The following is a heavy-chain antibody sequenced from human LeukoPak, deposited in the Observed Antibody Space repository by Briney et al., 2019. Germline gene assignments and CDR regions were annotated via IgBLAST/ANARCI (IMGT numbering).Heavy chain of an antibody. Sequence: MASETLSLTCAVYGGSLNGHYWSWIRQPPGKGLEWIGEGDNSGGTKFNPSLKGRVTISADTSKNQFSLKLNSVTAADTAVYYCAKNGQSGFSFDPWGQGTLVTVSS. D-gene: IGHD2-8*01. V-gene: IGHV4-34*01. J-gene: IGHJ5*02. CDR2: GDNSGGT. CDR1: GGSLNGHY. CDR3: AKNGQSGFSFDP.